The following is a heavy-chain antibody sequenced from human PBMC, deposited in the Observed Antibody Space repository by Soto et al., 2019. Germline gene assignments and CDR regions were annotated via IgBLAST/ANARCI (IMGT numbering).Heavy chain of an antibody. CDR2: ISGYNGNT. Sequence: QVQLVQSGAEVKKPGASVKVSCKSSGYTFTSYGISWVRQASGRGYEWMGGISGYNGNTNYAQKLQGRVNVTTDTSSSPAYMELRSVRSDDTAVYYCARDEGYKWKDGVWVDPWGQGTLVTVSS. D-gene: IGHD1-1*01. CDR1: GYTFTSYG. CDR3: ARDEGYKWKDGVWVDP. J-gene: IGHJ5*02. V-gene: IGHV1-18*01.